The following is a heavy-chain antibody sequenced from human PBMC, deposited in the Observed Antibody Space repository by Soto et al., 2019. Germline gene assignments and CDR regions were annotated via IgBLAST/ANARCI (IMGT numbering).Heavy chain of an antibody. CDR1: GFTFKSHA. D-gene: IGHD1-1*01. CDR3: VKGRAKHCTGRTCGLCMDL. J-gene: IGHJ6*02. V-gene: IGHV3-64D*06. CDR2: IHTGGETT. Sequence: PGGSLRLSCSASGFTFKSHAMHWVRQAPGKGLEYVSSIHTGGETTFYADAVKGRFIVSRDNSNNTLDLQMTSLKYEDSGVYYCVKGRAKHCTGRTCGLCMDLWGQGTTVPVSS.